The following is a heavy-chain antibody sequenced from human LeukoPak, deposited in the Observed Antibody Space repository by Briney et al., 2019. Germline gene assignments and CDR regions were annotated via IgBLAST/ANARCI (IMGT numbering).Heavy chain of an antibody. J-gene: IGHJ4*02. CDR2: INHSGST. V-gene: IGHV4-34*01. CDR1: GFTFSSYA. D-gene: IGHD6-19*01. CDR3: ARVIVRGWYYNYFDY. Sequence: GSLRLSCAASGFTFSSYAMSWVRQAPGKGLEWIGEINHSGSTNYNPSLKSRVTISVDTSKNQFSLKLSSVTAADTAVYYCARVIVRGWYYNYFDYWGQGTLVTVSS.